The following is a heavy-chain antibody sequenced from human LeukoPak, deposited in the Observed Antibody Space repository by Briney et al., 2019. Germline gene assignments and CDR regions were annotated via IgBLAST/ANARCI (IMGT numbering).Heavy chain of an antibody. CDR1: GFTFSYYG. J-gene: IGHJ4*02. V-gene: IGHV3-30*02. CDR2: IRYDGNDK. CDR3: ARDTYGSGSYYNAPLDY. D-gene: IGHD3-10*01. Sequence: GGSLRLSCAASGFTFSYYGMHWVRQAPGKGLGWVAFIRYDGNDKYYAESVKGRFTISRDTSRNTLYLQMNSLRAEDTAVYYCARDTYGSGSYYNAPLDYWGQGTLVTVSS.